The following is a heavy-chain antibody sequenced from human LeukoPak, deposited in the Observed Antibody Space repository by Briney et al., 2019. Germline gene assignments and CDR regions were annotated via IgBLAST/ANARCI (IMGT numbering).Heavy chain of an antibody. Sequence: PSETPSLTCTVSGGSISSHYWSWIRQPPGKGLEWIAYLLDSVNTKDNPSLNSRLTLSADTSKNQFSLRLSSVTAADTAVYYCATIKRGSIYGYFDFWGQGIEVTVSS. CDR1: GGSISSHY. CDR2: LLDSVNT. V-gene: IGHV4-59*11. J-gene: IGHJ4*02. D-gene: IGHD5-18*01. CDR3: ATIKRGSIYGYFDF.